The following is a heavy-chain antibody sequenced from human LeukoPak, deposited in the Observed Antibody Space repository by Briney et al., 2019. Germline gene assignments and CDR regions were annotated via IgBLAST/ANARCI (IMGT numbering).Heavy chain of an antibody. CDR2: ISGSGGNT. V-gene: IGHV3-23*01. CDR3: AKDGKGAPVAGTGYFDY. J-gene: IGHJ4*02. CDR1: GFTFSSYS. D-gene: IGHD6-19*01. Sequence: QPGGSLRLACAASGFTFSSYSMSWVRQAPGKGLEWVSVISGSGGNTYYADSVKGRFTIFRDNSKNTLYLQMNSLRAEDTAIYYCAKDGKGAPVAGTGYFDYWGQGTLVTVSS.